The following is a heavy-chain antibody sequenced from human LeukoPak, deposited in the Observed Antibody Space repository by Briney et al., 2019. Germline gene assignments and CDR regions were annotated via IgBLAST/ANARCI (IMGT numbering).Heavy chain of an antibody. D-gene: IGHD3-10*01. Sequence: PGGSLRLSFAPPGFPFSGHWMSWFRQAPGKVPEWVANIDQDGSAKNYVDSVKGRFSISRDNAKNSLILQMNSLRDEDTAVYYCVRNGGSLDYWGQGTLVTVSS. CDR2: IDQDGSAK. V-gene: IGHV3-7*01. CDR3: VRNGGSLDY. J-gene: IGHJ4*02. CDR1: GFPFSGHW.